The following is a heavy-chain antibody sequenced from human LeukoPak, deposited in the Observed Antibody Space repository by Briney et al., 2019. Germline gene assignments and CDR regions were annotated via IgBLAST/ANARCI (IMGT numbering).Heavy chain of an antibody. J-gene: IGHJ6*03. V-gene: IGHV3-30*18. Sequence: PGGSLRLSCAASGFTFNSYGMHWVRQAPGKGLEWVAVISYDGSNKYYADSVKGRFTISRDNSKNTLYLQTNSLRAEDTAVYYCAKGQGGDYVWGSYRGGYYMDVWGKGTTVTISS. CDR2: ISYDGSNK. CDR3: AKGQGGDYVWGSYRGGYYMDV. CDR1: GFTFNSYG. D-gene: IGHD3-16*02.